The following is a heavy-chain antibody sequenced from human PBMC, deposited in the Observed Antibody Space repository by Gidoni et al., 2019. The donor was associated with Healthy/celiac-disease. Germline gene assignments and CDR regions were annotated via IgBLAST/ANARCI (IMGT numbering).Heavy chain of an antibody. CDR3: TTYYDFWSGYYTYYFDY. D-gene: IGHD3-3*01. V-gene: IGHV3-15*07. J-gene: IGHJ4*02. CDR2: IKSKTDGGTT. CDR1: GFTFGNAW. Sequence: EVQLVESGGGLVKPGGSLRLSCAAPGFTFGNAWMNWVRQAPGKGLAWVGRIKSKTDGGTTDYAAPVKGRFTISRDDSKNTLYLQMNSLKTEDTAVYYCTTYYDFWSGYYTYYFDYWGQGTLVTVSS.